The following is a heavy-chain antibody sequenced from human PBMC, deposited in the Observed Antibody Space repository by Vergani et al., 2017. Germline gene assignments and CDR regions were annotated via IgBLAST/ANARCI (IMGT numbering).Heavy chain of an antibody. CDR1: GYSISSGVYY. D-gene: IGHD3-22*01. Sequence: QVQLQDSGPGLVKPSQTLSLSCSVSGYSISSGVYYWNWIRQHPGKGLECIGKIYYTGSTHHNPSLRRRINMSVDTSKNQFSLKLNSVTAADTAMYYCARMGGYDECDAFRIGYFDSWGPGILVTVSS. CDR2: IYYTGST. CDR3: ARMGGYDECDAFRIGYFDS. V-gene: IGHV4-31*03. J-gene: IGHJ4*02.